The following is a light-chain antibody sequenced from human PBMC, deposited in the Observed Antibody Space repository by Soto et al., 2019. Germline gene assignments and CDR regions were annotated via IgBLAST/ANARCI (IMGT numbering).Light chain of an antibody. CDR3: QQYDSVLGT. V-gene: IGKV1-9*01. Sequence: DIHLTQSQSFLSASVGDRVTITCRASQGISSFLAWYQQKPGKAPNLLMYAASSLESGVPSRFSGSGSGTEFTLTISSLQPDDFATYYCQQYDSVLGTFGPGTKVDI. CDR1: QGISSF. J-gene: IGKJ1*01. CDR2: AAS.